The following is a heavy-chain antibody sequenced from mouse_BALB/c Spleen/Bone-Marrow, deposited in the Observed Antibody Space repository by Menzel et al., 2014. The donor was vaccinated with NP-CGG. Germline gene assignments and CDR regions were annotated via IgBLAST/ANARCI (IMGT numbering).Heavy chain of an antibody. CDR3: ARSIYDGYSEAMDY. Sequence: VQLQQSGAELVRPGTSVKVSCKASGYAFTNYLIDWVKQRPGQGLEWIGVINPGSGGNNYNEKFKGKATLTADKSSSTAYMQLSSLTSYDSAVYFCARSIYDGYSEAMDYWGQGTSVTVSS. V-gene: IGHV1-54*03. CDR1: GYAFTNYL. J-gene: IGHJ4*01. CDR2: INPGSGGN. D-gene: IGHD2-3*01.